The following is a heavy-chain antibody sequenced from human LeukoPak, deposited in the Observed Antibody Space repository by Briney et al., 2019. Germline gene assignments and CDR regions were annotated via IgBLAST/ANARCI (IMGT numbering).Heavy chain of an antibody. CDR1: GYTFTGYY. Sequence: ASVKVSCKASGYTFTGYYMHWVRQAPGQGLEWMGWINPNSGGTNYAQKFQGRVTMTRDTSISTAYMELSRLRSDDTAVYYCARSVAYYDILTGYSAYMDVWGKGTTVTVSS. J-gene: IGHJ6*03. V-gene: IGHV1-2*02. CDR2: INPNSGGT. D-gene: IGHD3-9*01. CDR3: ARSVAYYDILTGYSAYMDV.